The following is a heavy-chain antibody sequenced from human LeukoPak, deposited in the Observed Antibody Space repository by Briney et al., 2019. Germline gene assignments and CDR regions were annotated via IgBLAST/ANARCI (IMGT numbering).Heavy chain of an antibody. CDR3: AKVIWFGEELDAFDI. Sequence: GGSLRLSCAASGFTFSSYAMSWVRQAPGKGLEWVSAISGSGGSTYYADSVKGRYTISRDNSKNTLYLQMNSLRAEDTAVYYCAKVIWFGEELDAFDIWGQGTMVTVSS. CDR1: GFTFSSYA. CDR2: ISGSGGST. D-gene: IGHD3-10*01. J-gene: IGHJ3*02. V-gene: IGHV3-23*01.